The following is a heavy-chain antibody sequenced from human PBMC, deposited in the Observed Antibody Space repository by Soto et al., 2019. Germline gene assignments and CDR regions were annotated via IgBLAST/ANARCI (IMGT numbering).Heavy chain of an antibody. J-gene: IGHJ4*02. CDR3: AYDILTGYYDDFGY. CDR1: GGSFSIYT. Sequence: ASVKVSCKASGGSFSIYTISWVRQAPGQGLEWMGRIIPILGIANYAQKYQGRVTITADKSTSTAYMELSSLRSKDTAVYYCAYDILTGYYDDFGYWGQGTLVTVSS. D-gene: IGHD3-9*01. CDR2: IIPILGIA. V-gene: IGHV1-69*02.